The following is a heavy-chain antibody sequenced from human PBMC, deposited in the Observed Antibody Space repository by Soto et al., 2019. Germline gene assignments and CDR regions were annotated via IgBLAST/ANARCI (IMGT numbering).Heavy chain of an antibody. D-gene: IGHD4-17*01. J-gene: IGHJ4*02. Sequence: PGGSLRLSCAAPGFSFSTYSMAWVRQTPGKGLAWVSGLSGGGSNTFYADSVQGRFTISVDNSKNTVYLQMNSLRVEDTAVYYCARWDGYGDVWGQGTLVTVSS. CDR3: ARWDGYGDV. V-gene: IGHV3-23*01. CDR2: LSGGGSNT. CDR1: GFSFSTYS.